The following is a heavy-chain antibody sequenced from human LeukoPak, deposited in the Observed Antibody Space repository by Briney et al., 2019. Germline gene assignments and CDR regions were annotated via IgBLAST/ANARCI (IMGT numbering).Heavy chain of an antibody. V-gene: IGHV3-23*01. CDR2: ISGSGGST. CDR3: AKSGYCSSTSCYGHYYYYYGMDV. J-gene: IGHJ6*02. CDR1: GFTFSSYA. Sequence: PGGSLRLSCAASGFTFSSYAMSWVRQAPGKGLEWVSAISGSGGSTYYADSMKGRFTISRDNSKNTLYLQMNSLRAEDTAVYYCAKSGYCSSTSCYGHYYYYYGMDVWGQGATVTVSS. D-gene: IGHD2-2*03.